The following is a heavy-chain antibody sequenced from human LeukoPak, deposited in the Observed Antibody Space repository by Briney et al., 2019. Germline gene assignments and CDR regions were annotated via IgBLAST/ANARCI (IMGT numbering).Heavy chain of an antibody. J-gene: IGHJ4*02. CDR3: AGAITMVRGVIGPYFDY. V-gene: IGHV1-69*06. D-gene: IGHD3-10*01. Sequence: GASVKVSCKASGGTFSSYAISWVRQAPGQGLEWMGGIIPIFGTANYAQKFQGRVTITADKSTSTAYMELSSLRSEDTAVYYCAGAITMVRGVIGPYFDYWGQGTLVTVSS. CDR2: IIPIFGTA. CDR1: GGTFSSYA.